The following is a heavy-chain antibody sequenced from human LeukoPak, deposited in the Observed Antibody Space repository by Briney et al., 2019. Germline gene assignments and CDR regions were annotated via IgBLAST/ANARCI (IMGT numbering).Heavy chain of an antibody. CDR3: ARGVLAVAGTGN. J-gene: IGHJ4*02. CDR1: GFTFSSYS. D-gene: IGHD6-19*01. CDR2: ISSSSSYN. Sequence: GGSLRLSCAASGFTFSSYSMNWVRHAPGQGLEGVSSISSSSSYNYYADSVKGRFTISRDNAKNSLYLQMNSLRAEDTAVYYCARGVLAVAGTGNWGQGTLVTVSS. V-gene: IGHV3-21*01.